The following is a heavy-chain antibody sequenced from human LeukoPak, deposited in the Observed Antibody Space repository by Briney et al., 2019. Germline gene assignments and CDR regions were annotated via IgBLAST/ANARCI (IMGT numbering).Heavy chain of an antibody. D-gene: IGHD6-6*01. V-gene: IGHV4-59*01. CDR2: IYYSGST. CDR1: GGSISSYY. CDR3: ARAPRIAARLFDY. J-gene: IGHJ4*02. Sequence: PSETLSLTCTVSGGSISSYYWSWIRQPPGKGLEWIGYIYYSGSTNYNPSLKSRVTISVDTSKNQFSLKLSSVTAADTAVYYCARAPRIAARLFDYWGQGTLVTVSS.